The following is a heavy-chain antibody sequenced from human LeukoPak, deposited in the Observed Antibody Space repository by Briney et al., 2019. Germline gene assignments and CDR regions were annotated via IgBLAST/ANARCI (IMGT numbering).Heavy chain of an antibody. Sequence: GGSLRLSCAASGFTFSSYAMHWVRQAPGKGLEYVSAISSNGGSTYYANSVKGRFTISRDNSKNTLYLQIGSLRAEDMAVYYCARGPGYSPTDYYYMDVWGKGTTVTISS. CDR2: ISSNGGST. CDR3: ARGPGYSPTDYYYMDV. CDR1: GFTFSSYA. D-gene: IGHD6-13*01. J-gene: IGHJ6*03. V-gene: IGHV3-64*01.